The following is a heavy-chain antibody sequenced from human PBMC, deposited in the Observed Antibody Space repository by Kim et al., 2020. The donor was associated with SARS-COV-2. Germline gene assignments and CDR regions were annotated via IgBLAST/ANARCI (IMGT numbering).Heavy chain of an antibody. J-gene: IGHJ4*02. D-gene: IGHD3-3*01. CDR3: AIVASKLRFLNFEY. Sequence: ADSVKGRFASSSDNAKNTLYLQLNSLRAEDTAVYYCAIVASKLRFLNFEYWGQGTLVTVSP. V-gene: IGHV3-23*01.